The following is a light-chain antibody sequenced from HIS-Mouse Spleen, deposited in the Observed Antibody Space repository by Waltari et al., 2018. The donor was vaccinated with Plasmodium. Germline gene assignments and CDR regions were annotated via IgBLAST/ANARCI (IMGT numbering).Light chain of an antibody. V-gene: IGLV2-11*01. CDR1: SSDVGGDQY. CDR3: CSYAGSYTYV. J-gene: IGLJ1*01. CDR2: DVS. Sequence: QSALTQPRSVSGSPGQSVTISCTGTSSDVGGDQYVPWYQQHPGKSPKLMIYDVSKRPSGVPDRFSGSKSGNTASLTISGLQAEDEADYYCCSYAGSYTYVFGTGTKVTVL.